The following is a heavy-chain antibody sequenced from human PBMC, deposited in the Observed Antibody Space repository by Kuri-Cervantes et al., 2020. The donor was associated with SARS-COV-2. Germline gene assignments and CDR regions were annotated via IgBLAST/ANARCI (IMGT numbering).Heavy chain of an antibody. V-gene: IGHV1-2*02. CDR2: INPNSGGT. CDR1: GYTFTGYY. CDR3: ASGRGPYYTDANFDP. Sequence: ASMKVSCKASGYTFTGYYMHWVRQAPGQGLEWMGWINPNSGGTNYAQKFQGRVTMTRDTSISTAYMELSRLRSDDTAVYYCASGRGPYYTDANFDPWGQGTLVTVSS. D-gene: IGHD3-3*01. J-gene: IGHJ5*02.